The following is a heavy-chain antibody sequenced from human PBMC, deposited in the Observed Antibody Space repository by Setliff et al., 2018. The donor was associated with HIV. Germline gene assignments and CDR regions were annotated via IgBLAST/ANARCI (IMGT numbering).Heavy chain of an antibody. CDR1: GYSFTSYW. Sequence: PGESLKISCKGSGYSFTSYWIGWVRQMPGKGLEWMGIIYPGDSDTRYSPSFQGQVTISADKSISTAYLQWSSLKASDTAMYYCTRRRRAPGTEDLEAHWGQGTLVTVSS. D-gene: IGHD3-3*01. CDR3: TRRRRAPGTEDLEAH. CDR2: IYPGDSDT. V-gene: IGHV5-51*01. J-gene: IGHJ4*02.